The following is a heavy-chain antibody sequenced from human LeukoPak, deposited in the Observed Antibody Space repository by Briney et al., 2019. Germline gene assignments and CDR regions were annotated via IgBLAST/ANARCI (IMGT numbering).Heavy chain of an antibody. J-gene: IGHJ4*02. D-gene: IGHD5-18*01. Sequence: ASVKVSCKVSGYTLTKLSIHWVRQAPGKGLEWMGGFDPEYGEIIYAQKFQGRVTMTEDTSTDTAYMELSSLRSEDTAMYYCATDLATAMVKDQSNYWGQGTLVTVSS. CDR1: GYTLTKLS. CDR2: FDPEYGEI. V-gene: IGHV1-24*01. CDR3: ATDLATAMVKDQSNY.